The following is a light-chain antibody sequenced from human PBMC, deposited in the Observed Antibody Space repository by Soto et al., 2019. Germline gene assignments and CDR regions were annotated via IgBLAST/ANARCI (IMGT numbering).Light chain of an antibody. CDR1: LSGSSN. CDR2: STS. J-gene: IGKJ1*01. V-gene: IGKV3-15*01. Sequence: IVMTPTPATLSVSQGEKATFSCRASLSGSSNLAYSQRNTCQAPRLRIYSTSIGATDIPLTFSVSWARTEFTLTFSSLQSEDFAVYYCQHYNNWLSWTFGQGTKSDIK. CDR3: QHYNNWLSWT.